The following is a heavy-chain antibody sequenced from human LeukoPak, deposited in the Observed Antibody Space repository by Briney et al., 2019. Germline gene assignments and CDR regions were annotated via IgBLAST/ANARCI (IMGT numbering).Heavy chain of an antibody. CDR3: AKRAPYYFYY. CDR2: FSGSGGST. V-gene: IGHV3-23*01. Sequence: GGSLRLSCAASGFTFRTYAMNWVRQAPGKGLEWVAAFSGSGGSTYYADSVKGRFTISTDNSKNTLYLQMNSLRAEDTAVYYCAKRAPYYFYYWGQGALVTVSS. CDR1: GFTFRTYA. J-gene: IGHJ4*02.